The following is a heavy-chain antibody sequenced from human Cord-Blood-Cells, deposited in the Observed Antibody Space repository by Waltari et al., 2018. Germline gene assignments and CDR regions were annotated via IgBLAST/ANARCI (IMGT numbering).Heavy chain of an antibody. Sequence: QVQLVESGGGVVQPGRSLRLSCAASGFTFSSYALPVFRQVPGKGLEWVAVISYDGSNKYYADSVKGRFTISRDNSKNTLYLQMNSLRAEDTAVYYCARDRGGIAAAGPFDYWGQGTLVTVSS. D-gene: IGHD6-13*01. CDR1: GFTFSSYA. J-gene: IGHJ4*02. CDR3: ARDRGGIAAAGPFDY. CDR2: ISYDGSNK. V-gene: IGHV3-30*04.